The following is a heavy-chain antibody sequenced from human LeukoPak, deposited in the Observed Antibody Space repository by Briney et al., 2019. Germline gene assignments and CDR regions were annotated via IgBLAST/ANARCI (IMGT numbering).Heavy chain of an antibody. CDR3: AGGGGNSYAPVDY. Sequence: GGSLRLSCAASGFTFSTYWMHWARQAPGKGLVWVSRINSNGNTTPYADSVKGRFTVSRDNAKNTLFLQMNSLRAEDTAVYYCAGGGGNSYAPVDYWGQGTLVTVSS. D-gene: IGHD5-18*01. J-gene: IGHJ4*02. CDR1: GFTFSTYW. CDR2: INSNGNTT. V-gene: IGHV3-74*01.